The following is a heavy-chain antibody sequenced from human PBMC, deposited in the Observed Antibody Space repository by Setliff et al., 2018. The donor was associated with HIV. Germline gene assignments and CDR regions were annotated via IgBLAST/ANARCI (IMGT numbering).Heavy chain of an antibody. CDR1: GLPFYNYW. CDR2: IKQDGSDM. CDR3: APDFGDNWFDS. D-gene: IGHD4-17*01. Sequence: GGSLRLSCVASGLPFYNYWMTWLRRAPGRGLEWVANIKQDGSDMHYIESVKGRFTIFRDNAKNSVFLQMNSLRAEDTGVYYCAPDFGDNWFDSWGQGTLVTVSS. J-gene: IGHJ5*01. V-gene: IGHV3-7*01.